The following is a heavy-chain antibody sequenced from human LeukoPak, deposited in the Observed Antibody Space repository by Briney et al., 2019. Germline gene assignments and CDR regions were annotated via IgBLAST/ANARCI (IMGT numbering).Heavy chain of an antibody. Sequence: ASVKVSCKASGYTFTGYYMHWVRQAPGQGLEWMGWINPNSGGTNYAQKFQGRVTMTRDTSISTAYMELSRLRSDDTAVYYCARDAYSSGWSLYYYYYGIDVWGQGTTVTVSS. CDR2: INPNSGGT. V-gene: IGHV1-2*02. J-gene: IGHJ6*02. CDR3: ARDAYSSGWSLYYYYYGIDV. D-gene: IGHD6-19*01. CDR1: GYTFTGYY.